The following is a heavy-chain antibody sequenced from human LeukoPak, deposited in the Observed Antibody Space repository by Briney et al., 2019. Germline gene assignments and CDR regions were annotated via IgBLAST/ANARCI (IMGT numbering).Heavy chain of an antibody. J-gene: IGHJ4*02. V-gene: IGHV4-59*01. CDR3: ARVGRMKGMDY. CDR2: IYYSGST. D-gene: IGHD2-8*01. Sequence: SETLSLTCTVSGGSISSYYWSWIRQPPGKGLEWIGYIYYSGSTNYNPPLKSRVTISVDTSKNQFSLKLSSVTAADTAVYYCARVGRMKGMDYWGQGTLVTVSS. CDR1: GGSISSYY.